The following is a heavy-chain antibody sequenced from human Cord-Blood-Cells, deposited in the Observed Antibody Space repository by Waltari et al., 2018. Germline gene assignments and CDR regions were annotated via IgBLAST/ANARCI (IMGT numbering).Heavy chain of an antibody. CDR2: IIPILGTA. CDR3: ARARGRFKLEANDAFDI. V-gene: IGHV1-69*12. D-gene: IGHD1-1*01. CDR1: GGTFSSYA. J-gene: IGHJ3*02. Sequence: QVQLVQSGAEVKKPGSSVKVSCKASGGTFSSYAISWVRQAPGQGLEWMGGIIPILGTANYAQKFQGRVTITADESTSTAYMELSSLRSEDTAVYYCARARGRFKLEANDAFDIWGQGTMVTVSS.